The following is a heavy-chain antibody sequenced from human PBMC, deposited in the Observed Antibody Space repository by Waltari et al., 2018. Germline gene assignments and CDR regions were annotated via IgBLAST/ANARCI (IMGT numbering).Heavy chain of an antibody. D-gene: IGHD2-2*01. Sequence: EVQLVESGGGLVQPGGSLQLSCAASGFSFSVHAMHCVRQASGKGLEWLDRIRSKGFNYATEYAASVKGRFTISRDDSQSTAYLQMNSLKTEDTAVYYCTRYASSSGWFFDLWGRGTLVTVSS. J-gene: IGHJ2*01. CDR2: IRSKGFNYAT. CDR1: GFSFSVHA. CDR3: TRYASSSGWFFDL. V-gene: IGHV3-73*01.